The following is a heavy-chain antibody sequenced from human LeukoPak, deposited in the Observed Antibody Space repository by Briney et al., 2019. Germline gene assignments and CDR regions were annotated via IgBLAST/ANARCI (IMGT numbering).Heavy chain of an antibody. CDR3: ARGGIQVSGIDEIDY. D-gene: IGHD6-19*01. CDR1: GFTFIDYD. J-gene: IGHJ4*02. Sequence: GGSLRLSCAASGFTFIDYDMHWVRQVIGKGLEWVSAIGIRGDTHYSGSVRGRFTISRENAESSLYLQMNSLRAEDTAVYYCARGGIQVSGIDEIDYWGQGTLVTVSS. CDR2: IGIRGDT. V-gene: IGHV3-13*01.